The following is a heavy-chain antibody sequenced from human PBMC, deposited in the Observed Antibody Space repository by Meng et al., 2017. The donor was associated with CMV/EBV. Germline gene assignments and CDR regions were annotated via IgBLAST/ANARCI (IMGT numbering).Heavy chain of an antibody. Sequence: GGSLRLSCTASGFTFGDYAMSWVRQAPGKGLEWVGFIRSKAYGGTTEYAASVKGRFTISRDDSKSIAYLQMNSLKTEDTAVYYCTRRTTDFWSGYYSSYFYYGMDVWGQGTTVTVSS. D-gene: IGHD3-3*01. V-gene: IGHV3-49*04. CDR1: GFTFGDYA. J-gene: IGHJ6*02. CDR2: IRSKAYGGTT. CDR3: TRRTTDFWSGYYSSYFYYGMDV.